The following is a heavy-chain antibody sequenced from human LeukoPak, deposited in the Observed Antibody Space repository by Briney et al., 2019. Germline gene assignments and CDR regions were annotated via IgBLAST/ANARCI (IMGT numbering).Heavy chain of an antibody. D-gene: IGHD3-22*01. CDR2: ISWNSGSI. CDR3: VKDIKDYYDSSGPFDAFDI. V-gene: IGHV3-9*01. CDR1: GFTFDDYA. Sequence: GRSLRLSCAASGFTFDDYAMHWVRQAPGKGLEWVSGISWNSGSIGYADSVEGRFTISRDNAKNSLYLQMNSLRAEDTALYYCVKDIKDYYDSSGPFDAFDIWGQGTMVTVSS. J-gene: IGHJ3*02.